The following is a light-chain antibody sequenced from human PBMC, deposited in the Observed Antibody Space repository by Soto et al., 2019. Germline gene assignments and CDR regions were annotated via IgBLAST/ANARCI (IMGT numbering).Light chain of an antibody. CDR1: QSVSSN. CDR3: QQYDNWPLT. CDR2: GAS. J-gene: IGKJ4*01. Sequence: EIVMTQSPATLPVSPGERATLSCRASQSVSSNLAWYQQKPGQAPRFLIYGASTGATGIPARFSGSGSGTEFTLTISSLQSEDFAVYYCQQYDNWPLTFGGGTKVEIK. V-gene: IGKV3-15*01.